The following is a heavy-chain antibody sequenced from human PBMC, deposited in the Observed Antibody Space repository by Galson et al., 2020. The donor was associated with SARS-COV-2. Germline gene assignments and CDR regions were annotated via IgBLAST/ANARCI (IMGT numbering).Heavy chain of an antibody. V-gene: IGHV4-31*03. Sequence: SETLSLTCTVSGGSISSGGYYWSWIRQHPGKGLEWIGYIYYSGSTYYNPSFKSRVTISVDTSKNQFSLKLSSVTAADTAVYYCARSFWSGYQYYYMDVWGKGTTVTVSS. CDR3: ARSFWSGYQYYYMDV. CDR1: GGSISSGGYY. J-gene: IGHJ6*03. CDR2: IYYSGST. D-gene: IGHD3-3*01.